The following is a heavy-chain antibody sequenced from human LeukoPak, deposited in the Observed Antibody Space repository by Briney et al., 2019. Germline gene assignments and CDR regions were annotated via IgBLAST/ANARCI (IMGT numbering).Heavy chain of an antibody. CDR2: LYPADFDN. V-gene: IGHV5-51*01. D-gene: IGHD3-3*01. Sequence: SLNIYWRSSGYTFTTYWIGWGRQMPGKRLEWMEILYPADFDNTYSPSFQGQVTISADQSTNTAYLQWSSLKPSDTATYYSARRGRFLSWFDPWGQGTLVTVSS. J-gene: IGHJ5*02. CDR3: ARRGRFLSWFDP. CDR1: GYTFTTYW.